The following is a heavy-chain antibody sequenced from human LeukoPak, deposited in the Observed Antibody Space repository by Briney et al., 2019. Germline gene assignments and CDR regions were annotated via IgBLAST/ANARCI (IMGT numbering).Heavy chain of an antibody. V-gene: IGHV4-34*01. D-gene: IGHD6-19*01. J-gene: IGHJ4*02. CDR2: INHSGST. CDR1: GGSFSGYY. Sequence: SETLSLTCAVYGGSFSGYYWSWVRQPPGKGLEWIGEINHSGSTNYNPSLKSRVTISVDTSKNQFSLKLSSVTAADTAVYYCARVGGASSGWYPRYYFDYWGQGTLVTVSS. CDR3: ARVGGASSGWYPRYYFDY.